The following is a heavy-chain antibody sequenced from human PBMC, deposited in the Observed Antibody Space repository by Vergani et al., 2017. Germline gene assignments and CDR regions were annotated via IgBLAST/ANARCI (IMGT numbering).Heavy chain of an antibody. CDR2: IYYSGST. D-gene: IGHD3-3*01. Sequence: QLQLQESGPGLVKPSETLSLTCTVSGGSISSGDYYWSWIRQPPGKGLEWIGYIYYSGSTYYNPSLKSRVTISVDTSKNQFSLKLSSVTAADTAVYYCARERVLDGLALFDPWGQGTLVTVSS. CDR3: ARERVLDGLALFDP. CDR1: GGSISSGDYY. V-gene: IGHV4-30-4*01. J-gene: IGHJ5*02.